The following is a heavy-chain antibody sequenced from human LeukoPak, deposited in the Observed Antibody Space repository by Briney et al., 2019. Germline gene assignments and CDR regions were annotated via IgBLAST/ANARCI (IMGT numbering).Heavy chain of an antibody. J-gene: IGHJ4*02. CDR3: ARDYDFWSGYLYY. Sequence: ASVNVSCTASGYTFTSYAMHRVRQAPGQRLEWMGWINAGNGNTKYSQKFQGRVTITRDTSASTAYMELSSLRSEDTAVYYCARDYDFWSGYLYYWGQGTLVTVSS. D-gene: IGHD3-3*01. CDR1: GYTFTSYA. V-gene: IGHV1-3*01. CDR2: INAGNGNT.